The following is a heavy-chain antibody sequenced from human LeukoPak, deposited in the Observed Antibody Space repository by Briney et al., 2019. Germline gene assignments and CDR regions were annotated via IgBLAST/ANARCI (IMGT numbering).Heavy chain of an antibody. J-gene: IGHJ4*02. Sequence: GGSLRLSCAASGFIFNSYGMHWVRQAPGKGLEWVAFIRYDGSNKYYADSVKGRFTISRDNAKNSLYLQMNSLRAEDTAVYYCARFPPTVVTHYFDCWGQGTLVTVSS. CDR3: ARFPPTVVTHYFDC. V-gene: IGHV3-30*02. CDR2: IRYDGSNK. D-gene: IGHD4-23*01. CDR1: GFIFNSYG.